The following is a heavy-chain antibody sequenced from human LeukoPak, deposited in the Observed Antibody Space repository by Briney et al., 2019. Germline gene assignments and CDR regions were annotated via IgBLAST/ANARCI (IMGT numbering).Heavy chain of an antibody. V-gene: IGHV3-21*01. J-gene: IGHJ3*02. D-gene: IGHD6-25*01. CDR2: ISNSSSYI. Sequence: GGSLRLSCAASGFTFSSYSMNWVRQAPGKGLEWVSSISNSSSYIYYADSVKGRFTISRDNAKNSLYLQMNSLRAEDTAVYYRARDRSGAFDIWGQGTMVTVSS. CDR3: ARDRSGAFDI. CDR1: GFTFSSYS.